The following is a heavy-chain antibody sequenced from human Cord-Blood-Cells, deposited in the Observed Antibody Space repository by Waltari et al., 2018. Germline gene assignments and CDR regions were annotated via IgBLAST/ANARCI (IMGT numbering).Heavy chain of an antibody. CDR1: GFTFSSYA. V-gene: IGHV3-23*01. Sequence: EVQLLESGGGLVQPGGSLRLSCAASGFTFSSYAMSWVRQAPGKGLEWVSAISGSGGSTYYADSVKGRFTISRDNSKNTLYLQMNSLRAEDTAVYYCARHFDLLLYYFDYWGQGTLVTVSS. CDR3: ARHFDLLLYYFDY. CDR2: ISGSGGST. J-gene: IGHJ4*02. D-gene: IGHD3-9*01.